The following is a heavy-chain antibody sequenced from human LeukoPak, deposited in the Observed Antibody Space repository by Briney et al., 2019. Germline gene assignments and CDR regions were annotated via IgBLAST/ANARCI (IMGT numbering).Heavy chain of an antibody. V-gene: IGHV3-15*01. Sequence: GGSLRLSCAASGFTFSNVWMNWVRQAPGKGLECVGRIKSKTDGGTTDYAAPVKGRFMISRDDSKNTLYLQMNSLKTEDTAVYYCSTPIAAAGTRAFDIWGQGTMVIVSS. CDR2: IKSKTDGGTT. D-gene: IGHD6-13*01. J-gene: IGHJ3*02. CDR1: GFTFSNVW. CDR3: STPIAAAGTRAFDI.